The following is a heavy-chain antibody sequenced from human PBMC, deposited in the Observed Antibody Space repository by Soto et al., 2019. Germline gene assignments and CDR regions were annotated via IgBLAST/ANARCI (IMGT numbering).Heavy chain of an antibody. CDR2: ISSSSSYI. V-gene: IGHV3-21*01. D-gene: IGHD6-6*01. CDR3: ARPIEYSSSLDV. J-gene: IGHJ6*02. CDR1: GSTFSSYS. Sequence: PGGSLRLSCAASGSTFSSYSMNWVRQAPGKGLEWVSSISSSSSYIYYADSVKGRFTISRDNAKNSLYLQMNSLRAEDTAVYYCARPIEYSSSLDVWGQGTTVTVSS.